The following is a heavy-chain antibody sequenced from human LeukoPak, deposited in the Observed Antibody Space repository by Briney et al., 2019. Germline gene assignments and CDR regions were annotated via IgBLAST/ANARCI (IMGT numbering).Heavy chain of an antibody. D-gene: IGHD3-22*01. CDR2: ISGSGGST. Sequence: GGSLRLSCAASGFTFSSYAMSWVRQAPGKGLEWVSAISGSGGSTYYADSVEGRFTISRDNSKNTLYLQMNSLRAEDTAVYYCAKDRGYYDSSGYYYVEAYYGMDVWGQGTTVSVSS. V-gene: IGHV3-23*01. CDR1: GFTFSSYA. J-gene: IGHJ6*02. CDR3: AKDRGYYDSSGYYYVEAYYGMDV.